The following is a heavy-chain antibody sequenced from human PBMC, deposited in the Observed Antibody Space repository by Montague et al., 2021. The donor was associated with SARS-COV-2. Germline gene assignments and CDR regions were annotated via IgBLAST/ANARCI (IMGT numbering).Heavy chain of an antibody. Sequence: SETLSLTFTVSGGSISSSNYFWGWIRQPPGKGLEWIGSIYFGGGTYYNPSLKSRVTISVDTSKNQFSLKLSSVTAADTAVYYCARDCYDYGSGSLQRWFDPWGQGTLVTVSS. V-gene: IGHV4-39*07. CDR3: ARDCYDYGSGSLQRWFDP. CDR2: IYFGGGT. D-gene: IGHD3-10*01. CDR1: GGSISSSNYF. J-gene: IGHJ5*02.